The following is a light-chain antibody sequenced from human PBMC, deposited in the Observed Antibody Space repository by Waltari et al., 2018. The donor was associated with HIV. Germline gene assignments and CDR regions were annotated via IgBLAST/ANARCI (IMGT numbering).Light chain of an antibody. CDR3: SSYAGSNNYV. CDR1: SSDVGGYNY. V-gene: IGLV2-8*01. CDR2: EVT. Sequence: QSALTQPPSASGSPGQSVTISCTGTSSDVGGYNYVSWYQQHPGKAPKLMIYEVTKRPSGVPDRFSGSKSGNPASRTVSGLQAEDEADYYCSSYAGSNNYVFGTGTKVTVL. J-gene: IGLJ1*01.